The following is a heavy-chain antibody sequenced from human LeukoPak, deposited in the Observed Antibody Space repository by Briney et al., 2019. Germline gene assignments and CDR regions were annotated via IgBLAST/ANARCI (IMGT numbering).Heavy chain of an antibody. CDR1: GFTFSSYG. CDR3: AKGFRGLSTH. J-gene: IGHJ4*02. CDR2: ISYDGSNK. Sequence: GRSLRLSCAASGFTFSSYGMHWVRQAPGKGLEWVAVISYDGSNKYYADSVKGRFTISRDNSKNTLYLQMNSLRAEDTAVYYCAKGFRGLSTHWGQGTLVTVSS. D-gene: IGHD3-10*01. V-gene: IGHV3-30*18.